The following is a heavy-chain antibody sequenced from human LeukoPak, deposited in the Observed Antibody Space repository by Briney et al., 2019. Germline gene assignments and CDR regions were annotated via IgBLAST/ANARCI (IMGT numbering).Heavy chain of an antibody. J-gene: IGHJ5*02. CDR1: GFTFSNYN. V-gene: IGHV3-21*01. CDR2: ISSRGSYI. CDR3: AKDRGYCSSTSCYNWFDP. Sequence: PGGSLRLSCAASGFTFSNYNINWVRQAPGKGLEWVSSISSRGSYIYYADSVKGRFAISADNAMNSLYLQMNSLRAEDTAVYYCAKDRGYCSSTSCYNWFDPWGQGTLVTVSS. D-gene: IGHD2-2*01.